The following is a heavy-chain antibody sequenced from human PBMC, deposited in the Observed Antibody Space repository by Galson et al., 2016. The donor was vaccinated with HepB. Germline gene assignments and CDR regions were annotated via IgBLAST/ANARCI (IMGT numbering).Heavy chain of an antibody. CDR1: GFTLSKYA. CDR3: ARLFGGYIDY. Sequence: SLRLSCAASGFTLSKYAMSWVRQAPGKGLEWVSDISGSGITTYYADSVKGRFTISRDNSKKTVYLQMSSLRAEDTAVYYCARLFGGYIDYWGQGTLVTVSS. J-gene: IGHJ4*02. D-gene: IGHD2-15*01. CDR2: ISGSGITT. V-gene: IGHV3-23*01.